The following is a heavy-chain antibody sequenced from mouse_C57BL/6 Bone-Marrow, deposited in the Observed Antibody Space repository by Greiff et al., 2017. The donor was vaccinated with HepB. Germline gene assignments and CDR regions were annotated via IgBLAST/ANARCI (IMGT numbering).Heavy chain of an antibody. CDR1: GYTFTSYW. J-gene: IGHJ2*01. V-gene: IGHV1-59*01. CDR3: ARDWGYFDY. Sequence: QVQLQQPGAELVRPGTSVKLSCKASGYTFTSYWMHWVKQRPGQGLEWIGVIDPSDSYTNYNQKFKGKATLTVVTSSSTAYMQLSSLTSEDSAVYYCARDWGYFDYWGQGTTLTVSS. D-gene: IGHD4-1*01. CDR2: IDPSDSYT.